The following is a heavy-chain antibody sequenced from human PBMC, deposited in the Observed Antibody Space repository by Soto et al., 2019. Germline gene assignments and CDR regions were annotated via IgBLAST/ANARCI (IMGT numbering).Heavy chain of an antibody. CDR2: ISSSGDTM. V-gene: IGHV3-11*01. J-gene: IGHJ4*02. CDR3: AADPFDYASAY. Sequence: QVQLVESGGGLVKPGGSLRLSCAASGFTFSDHYMTWIRQAPGKGLEWVSKISSSGDTMYYADSVKGRFTVSRDNAKNSLYLQMDSLRAEDTAVYYCAADPFDYASAYWGQGTLLTVSS. CDR1: GFTFSDHY. D-gene: IGHD3-10*01.